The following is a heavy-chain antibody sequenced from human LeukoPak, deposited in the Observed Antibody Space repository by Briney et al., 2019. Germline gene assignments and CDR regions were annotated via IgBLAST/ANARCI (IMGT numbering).Heavy chain of an antibody. Sequence: ASVKVSCKXSGYTFTSYDINWVRQATGQGLEGMGWMNPNSGNTGYAQKFQGRVTITRNTSISTAYMELSSLRSEDTAVYYCARGQRFRRNWFDPWGQGTLVTVSS. CDR1: GYTFTSYD. D-gene: IGHD3-3*01. CDR3: ARGQRFRRNWFDP. J-gene: IGHJ5*02. CDR2: MNPNSGNT. V-gene: IGHV1-8*03.